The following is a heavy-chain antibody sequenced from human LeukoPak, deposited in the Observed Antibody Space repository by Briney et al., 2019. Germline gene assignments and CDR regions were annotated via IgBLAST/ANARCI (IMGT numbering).Heavy chain of an antibody. CDR3: ARTRGVVTATRYYYYYYMDV. D-gene: IGHD2-21*02. J-gene: IGHJ6*03. CDR1: GFTFSSYG. Sequence: GGSLRLSCAASGFTFSSYGMHWVRQAPGKGLEWVSYISSSGSTIYYADSVKGRFTISRDNAKNSLYLQMNSLRAEDTAVYYCARTRGVVTATRYYYYYYMDVWGKGTTVTISS. CDR2: ISSSGSTI. V-gene: IGHV3-48*04.